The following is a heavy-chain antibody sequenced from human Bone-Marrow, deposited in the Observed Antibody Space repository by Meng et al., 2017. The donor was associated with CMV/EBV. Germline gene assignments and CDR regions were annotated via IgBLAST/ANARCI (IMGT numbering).Heavy chain of an antibody. J-gene: IGHJ4*02. CDR2: ISSSSSYI. CDR1: GVTFSGYW. V-gene: IGHV3-21*01. CDR3: ARDLLGGSYYPFDY. D-gene: IGHD1-26*01. Sequence: GGSLRLSCAASGVTFSGYWMSWVRQAPGKGLEWVSSISSSSSYIYYADSVKGRFTISRDNAKNSLYLQMNSLRAEDTAVYYCARDLLGGSYYPFDYWGQGTLVTVSS.